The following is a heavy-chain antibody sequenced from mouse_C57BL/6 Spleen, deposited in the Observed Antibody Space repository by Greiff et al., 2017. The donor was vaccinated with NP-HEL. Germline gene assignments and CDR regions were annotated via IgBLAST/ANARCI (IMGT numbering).Heavy chain of an antibody. J-gene: IGHJ3*01. D-gene: IGHD2-2*01. CDR2: IYPGSGST. CDR3: AKNGYDAWFAY. V-gene: IGHV1-55*01. Sequence: QVQLQQSGAELVKPGASVKMSCKASGYTFTSYWITWVRQRPGQGLEWIGDIYPGSGSTNYNEKFKSKATLTVDTSSSTAYMQLSSLTSEDSSVYYCAKNGYDAWFAYWGQGTLVTVSA. CDR1: GYTFTSYW.